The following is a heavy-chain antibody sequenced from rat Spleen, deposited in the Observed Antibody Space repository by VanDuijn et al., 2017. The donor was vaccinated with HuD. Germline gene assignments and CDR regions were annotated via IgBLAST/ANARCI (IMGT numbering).Heavy chain of an antibody. CDR3: ARGEFGVVYFDY. Sequence: EVQLVESDGGLVQPGRSLKLSCAASGFTFSDYYMAWVRQAPTKGLEWVATISYDGSSTYYRDSVKGRFTISRDNAKSTLYLQMDSLRSEDTATYYCARGEFGVVYFDYWGQGVMVTVSS. V-gene: IGHV5-29*01. J-gene: IGHJ2*01. CDR1: GFTFSDYY. CDR2: ISYDGSST. D-gene: IGHD4-3*01.